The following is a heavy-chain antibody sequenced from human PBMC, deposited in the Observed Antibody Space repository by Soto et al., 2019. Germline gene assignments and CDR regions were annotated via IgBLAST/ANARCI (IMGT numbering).Heavy chain of an antibody. J-gene: IGHJ6*02. CDR1: GFTFDSCV. CDR2: ISGSGRYT. D-gene: IGHD6-13*01. Sequence: LRLSCAASGFTFDSCVMSWVRQAPGEGLEWLSLISGSGRYTDYADSVKGRFTISRDNSKNTLYLQMNSLRVEDTAVYYCAKDPPSERMQPDYGMDVWGQGTTVTVSS. CDR3: AKDPPSERMQPDYGMDV. V-gene: IGHV3-23*01.